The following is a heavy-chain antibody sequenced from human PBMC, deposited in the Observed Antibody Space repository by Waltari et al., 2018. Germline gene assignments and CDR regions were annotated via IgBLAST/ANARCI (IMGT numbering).Heavy chain of an antibody. J-gene: IGHJ4*02. CDR2: SNTDGST. D-gene: IGHD6-19*01. CDR3: VKDWVWLVRGMIASPLDY. V-gene: IGHV3-74*01. CDR1: GFTFSSYW. Sequence: EVQLVESGGGLVQPGGSLRLSCVASGFTFSSYWMHWVRQVPGKGLVWVSRSNTDGSTNYAESVKGRFTISRDNSKNTLYLQMNSLRAEDTAMYYCVKDWVWLVRGMIASPLDYWGQGTLVTVSS.